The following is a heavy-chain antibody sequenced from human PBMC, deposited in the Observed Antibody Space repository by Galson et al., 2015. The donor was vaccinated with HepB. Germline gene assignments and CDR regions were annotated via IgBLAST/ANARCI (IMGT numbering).Heavy chain of an antibody. CDR2: IIPIFGTA. CDR1: GGTFSSYA. V-gene: IGHV1-69*06. J-gene: IGHJ4*02. D-gene: IGHD5-24*01. Sequence: SVKVSCKASGGTFSSYAISWVRQAPGQGLEWMGGIIPIFGTANYGQKFQGRVTITADKSTSTAYMELSSLRSEDTAVYYCAREGVVRRDGYNYDYFDYWGQGTLVTVSS. CDR3: AREGVVRRDGYNYDYFDY.